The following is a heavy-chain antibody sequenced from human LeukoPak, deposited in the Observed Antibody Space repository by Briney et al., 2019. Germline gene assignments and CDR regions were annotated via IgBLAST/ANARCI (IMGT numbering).Heavy chain of an antibody. J-gene: IGHJ6*03. V-gene: IGHV3-23*01. CDR1: GFTFGSYA. D-gene: IGHD6-19*01. CDR3: AKDLYSGWNTNYYYYYMDV. CDR2: ISGNAGST. Sequence: GGSLRLSCAASGFTFGSYAMSWVRQAPGKGLEWASAISGNAGSTYYGDSVKGRFSISRDDSENTLYLQMNSLSAADTAVYYCAKDLYSGWNTNYYYYYMDVWGKGTTVTVS.